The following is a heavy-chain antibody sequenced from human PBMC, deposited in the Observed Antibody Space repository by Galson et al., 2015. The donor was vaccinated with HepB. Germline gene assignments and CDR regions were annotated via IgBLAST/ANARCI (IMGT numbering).Heavy chain of an antibody. CDR2: ININNGKT. J-gene: IGHJ5*02. CDR3: ARDAYYYTTGSYHNTWFDP. V-gene: IGHV1-18*01. Sequence: SVKVSCKASGYTFTRFGITWLRQAPGQGPEWMGWININNGKTNYAQKVQDRVTMTTDTSTNTAYMELRSLISDDTAVYYCARDAYYYTTGSYHNTWFDPLGHGTLVTVSS. CDR1: GYTFTRFG. D-gene: IGHD3-10*01.